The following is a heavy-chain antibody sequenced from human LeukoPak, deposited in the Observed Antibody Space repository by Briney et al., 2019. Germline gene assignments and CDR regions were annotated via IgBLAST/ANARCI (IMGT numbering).Heavy chain of an antibody. CDR2: IVYSGTT. CDR1: GGSISGSSYY. D-gene: IGHD4-17*01. V-gene: IGHV4-39*01. CDR3: ARDFGDHRIDY. J-gene: IGHJ4*02. Sequence: SETLSLTCTVSGGSISGSSYYWGWVRQPPGKGLEWIGSIVYSGTTHYDPSLKSRVTISVDTSKSQFPLRLSSVTAADTAIYYCARDFGDHRIDYWGQGTLVTVSS.